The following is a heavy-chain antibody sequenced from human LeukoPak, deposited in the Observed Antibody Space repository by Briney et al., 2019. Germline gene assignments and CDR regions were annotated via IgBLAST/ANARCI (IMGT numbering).Heavy chain of an antibody. Sequence: TGGSLRLSCVASGFTFSNYDMNWVRQVPGKGLEWVSYISNSGSSKYYVDSVKGRFTISRDNAKNSLYLQMNSLRAEDTALYYCARDLRVVITGSFDSWGQGTLVTVSS. V-gene: IGHV3-48*03. D-gene: IGHD3-22*01. CDR2: ISNSGSSK. J-gene: IGHJ4*02. CDR3: ARDLRVVITGSFDS. CDR1: GFTFSNYD.